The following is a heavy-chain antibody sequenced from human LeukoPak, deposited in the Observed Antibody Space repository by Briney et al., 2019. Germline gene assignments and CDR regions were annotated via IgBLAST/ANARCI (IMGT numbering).Heavy chain of an antibody. D-gene: IGHD2-2*01. CDR2: INPNSGGT. J-gene: IGHJ6*03. Sequence: ASVKVSCKASGYTFTGYYMHWVRQAPGQGLEWMGWINPNSGGTNYAQKFQGRVTMTRDTSISTAYMELSRLRSDDTAVYYCARGRVPAAMSDYYYYYYMDVWGKGTTVTVSS. V-gene: IGHV1-2*02. CDR3: ARGRVPAAMSDYYYYYYMDV. CDR1: GYTFTGYY.